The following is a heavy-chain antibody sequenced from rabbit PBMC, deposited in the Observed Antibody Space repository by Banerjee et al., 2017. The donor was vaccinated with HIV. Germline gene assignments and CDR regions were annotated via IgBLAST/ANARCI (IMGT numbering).Heavy chain of an antibody. Sequence: QEQLVESRGGLVQPGGSLKLSCKASGFDFSSYGVSWVRQAPGKGLEWIGYIDLVFGRTYYANWVNGRFTISSHNAQNTLYVQLNSLTVADTATYFCVRGASSSGYYSFWGPGTLVTVS. D-gene: IGHD1-1*01. J-gene: IGHJ4*02. CDR1: GFDFSSYG. V-gene: IGHV1S47*01. CDR2: IDLVFGRT. CDR3: VRGASSSGYYSF.